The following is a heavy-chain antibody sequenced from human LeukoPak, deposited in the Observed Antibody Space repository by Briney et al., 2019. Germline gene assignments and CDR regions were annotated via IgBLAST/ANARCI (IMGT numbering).Heavy chain of an antibody. CDR3: ARVPYYYDTSGYKTENYFDY. D-gene: IGHD3-22*01. CDR1: GFTFSSSW. CDR2: INRDGSST. V-gene: IGHV3-74*01. Sequence: GSLRLSCAASGFTFSSSWMHWVRQAPGKGLVWVSRINRDGSSTSYAESVKGRFTISRDNAKNTLYLQMNSLRAEDTAVYYCARVPYYYDTSGYKTENYFDYWGQGTLVTVSS. J-gene: IGHJ4*02.